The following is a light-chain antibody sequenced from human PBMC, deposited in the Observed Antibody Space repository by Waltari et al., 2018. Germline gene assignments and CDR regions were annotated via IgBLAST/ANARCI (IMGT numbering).Light chain of an antibody. J-gene: IGLJ2*01. CDR2: RKN. Sequence: QSVLTQPPSASGTPGQRVTISCSGSSSTIGRNYVYWYQQLPGTAPKLLIYRKNQRPSGVPDRFSGSKSGTSASLAISGLRSEDEADYYCAAWDDSLSGVVFGGGTKLTV. V-gene: IGLV1-47*01. CDR3: AAWDDSLSGVV. CDR1: SSTIGRNY.